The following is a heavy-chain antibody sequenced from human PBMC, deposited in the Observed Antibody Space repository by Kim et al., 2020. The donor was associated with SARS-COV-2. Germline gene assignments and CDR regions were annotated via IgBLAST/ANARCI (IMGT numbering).Heavy chain of an antibody. CDR1: GGSFSGYY. D-gene: IGHD3-22*01. CDR3: ARGRYYYDSSGYYGGWAGLYYFDY. J-gene: IGHJ4*02. V-gene: IGHV4-34*01. CDR2: INHSGST. Sequence: SETLSLTCAVYGGSFSGYYWSWIRQPPGKGLEWIGEINHSGSTNYNPSLKSRVTISVDTSKNQFSLKLSSVTAADTAVYYCARGRYYYDSSGYYGGWAGLYYFDYWGQGTLVTVSS.